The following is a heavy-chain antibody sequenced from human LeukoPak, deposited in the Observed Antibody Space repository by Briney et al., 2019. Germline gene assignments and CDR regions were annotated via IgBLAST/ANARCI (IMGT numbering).Heavy chain of an antibody. J-gene: IGHJ4*02. CDR1: GGSISSGGYY. V-gene: IGHV4-30-2*01. CDR3: ARGGELLDY. Sequence: SETLSLTCTVSGGSISSGGYYWSWIRQTPGKGLEWIGYIYHSGSTYYNPSLKSRVTISVDRSKNQFSLKLSSVTAADTAVYYCARGGELLDYWGQGTLVTVSS. D-gene: IGHD1-26*01. CDR2: IYHSGST.